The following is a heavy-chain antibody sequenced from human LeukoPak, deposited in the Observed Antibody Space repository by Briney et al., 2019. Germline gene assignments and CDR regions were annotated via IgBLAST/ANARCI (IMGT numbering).Heavy chain of an antibody. V-gene: IGHV4-61*01. D-gene: IGHD6-13*01. CDR1: GGSISSGSYY. CDR2: IYYSGST. J-gene: IGHJ6*02. Sequence: SETLSLTCTVSGGSISSGSYYWSWIRQPPGKGLEWIGYIYYSGSTNYNPSLKSRVTISVDTSKNQFSLKLSSVTAADTAVYYCARGPDSSSWDYYYYGMDVWGQGTTVTVSS. CDR3: ARGPDSSSWDYYYYGMDV.